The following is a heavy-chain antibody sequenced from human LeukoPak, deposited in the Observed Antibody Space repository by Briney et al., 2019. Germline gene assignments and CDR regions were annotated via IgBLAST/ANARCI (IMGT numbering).Heavy chain of an antibody. D-gene: IGHD3-22*01. CDR3: ARGTTIYYYDSSGYYPHDY. CDR2: IYYSGST. CDR1: GGSISSSYYY. V-gene: IGHV4-39*01. J-gene: IGHJ4*02. Sequence: SETLSLTCTVSGGSISSSYYYWGWIRQPPGKGLEWIGSIYYSGSTYYNPSLKSRVTISVDTSKNQFSLKLRSVTAADTAVYYCARGTTIYYYDSSGYYPHDYWGQGTLVTVSS.